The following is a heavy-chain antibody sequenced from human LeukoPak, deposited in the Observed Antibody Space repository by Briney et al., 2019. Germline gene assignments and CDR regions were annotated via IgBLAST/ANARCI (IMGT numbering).Heavy chain of an antibody. CDR2: ITRKDAI. J-gene: IGHJ5*02. D-gene: IGHD3-10*01. Sequence: GRSLRLSRTASGFSVRDYYMNWIRQSPRKGLEWVSHITRKDAIEYADSLRGRFTISRDNANNLLYLQMDSLGPEDTAVYYCARGTYYSGSGPGNWFDPWGHGTLVTVSS. V-gene: IGHV3-11*01. CDR1: GFSVRDYY. CDR3: ARGTYYSGSGPGNWFDP.